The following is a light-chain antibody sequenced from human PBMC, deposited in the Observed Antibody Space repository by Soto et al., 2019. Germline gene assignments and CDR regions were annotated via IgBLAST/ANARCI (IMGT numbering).Light chain of an antibody. CDR3: QQAKTFPRT. Sequence: DIQMTQSPSLVSASVGDSVSISCRASQDISWSVAWFQQRPGKAPMLLVYAASTLQSGVPSRFSGSGSGTDFTLNISSLHPEDFATYFCQQAKTFPRTFGQGTKVDVK. CDR1: QDISWS. V-gene: IGKV1-12*01. CDR2: AAS. J-gene: IGKJ1*01.